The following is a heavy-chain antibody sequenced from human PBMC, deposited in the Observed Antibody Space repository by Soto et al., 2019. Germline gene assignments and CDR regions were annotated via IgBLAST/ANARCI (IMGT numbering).Heavy chain of an antibody. CDR2: INPNSGGT. V-gene: IGHV1-2*02. CDR3: ARLSLRGFYGMDV. Sequence: ASVKVSCKASGYTFTGYYMHWVRQAPGQGLEWMGWINPNSGGTNYAQKFQGRVTMTRDTSISTAYMELSRLRSDDTAVYYCARLSLRGFYGMDVWGQGTTVTVSS. CDR1: GYTFTGYY. D-gene: IGHD1-26*01. J-gene: IGHJ6*02.